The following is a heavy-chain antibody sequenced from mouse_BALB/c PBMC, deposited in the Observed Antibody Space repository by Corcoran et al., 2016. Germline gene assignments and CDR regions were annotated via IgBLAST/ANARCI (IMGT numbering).Heavy chain of an antibody. CDR1: GYTFTTYV. J-gene: IGHJ2*01. CDR2: IYPYNDDT. D-gene: IGHD2-2*01. V-gene: IGHV1S136*01. Sequence: EVQLQQSGPELVKPGASVKMSCKASGYTFTTYVMHWVKQKPGQGLEWIGYIYPYNDDTKYNEEFKGKATLTSDKSSNTAYMDLRSLTSEDSAVYYCAREVPGGYPFYYWGQGTTLTVSS. CDR3: AREVPGGYPFYY.